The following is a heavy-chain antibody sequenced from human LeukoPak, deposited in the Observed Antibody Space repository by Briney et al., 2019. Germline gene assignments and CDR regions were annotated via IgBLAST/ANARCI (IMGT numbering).Heavy chain of an antibody. CDR2: IYYSGST. CDR3: ARRSPYQLLFDP. Sequence: SETLSLTCTVSGGSISSSSYYWGWIRQPPGKGLEWIGRIYYSGSTYYNPSLKSRVTMSVDTSKNQFSLRLSSVTAADTAVYYCARRSPYQLLFDPWGQGTLVTVSS. J-gene: IGHJ5*02. D-gene: IGHD2-2*01. CDR1: GGSISSSSYY. V-gene: IGHV4-39*01.